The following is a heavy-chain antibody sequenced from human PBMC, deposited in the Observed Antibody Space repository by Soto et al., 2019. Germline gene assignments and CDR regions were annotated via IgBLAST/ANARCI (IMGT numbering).Heavy chain of an antibody. V-gene: IGHV4-34*01. J-gene: IGHJ3*02. D-gene: IGHD2-2*01. CDR3: ARDSTRRGACDI. CDR2: INHSGST. CDR1: NGSFSVYY. Sequence: SETLSLTCAVYNGSFSVYYWTWIRQPPGRGLEWIGEINHSGSTNYNPSLKSRVTISVDTSKNQFSLKLSSVTAADTAVYYCARDSTRRGACDIWGQGTMVTVSS.